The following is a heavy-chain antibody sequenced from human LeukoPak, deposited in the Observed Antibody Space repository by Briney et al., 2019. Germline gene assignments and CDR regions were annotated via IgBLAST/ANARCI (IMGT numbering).Heavy chain of an antibody. CDR2: IYSGGST. Sequence: GGSLRLSCAASGFTVSSNYMSWVRQAPGKGLEWVSVIYSGGSTYYADSVKGRFTISRHNSKNTLYLQMNSLRAEDTAVYYCAKDLRYCSGGSCYRALDYWGQGTLVTVSS. CDR3: AKDLRYCSGGSCYRALDY. D-gene: IGHD2-15*01. V-gene: IGHV3-53*04. CDR1: GFTVSSNY. J-gene: IGHJ4*02.